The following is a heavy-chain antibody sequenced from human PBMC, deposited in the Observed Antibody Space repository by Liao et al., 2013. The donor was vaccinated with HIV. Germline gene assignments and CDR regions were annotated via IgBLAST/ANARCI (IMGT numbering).Heavy chain of an antibody. CDR2: NSYSGST. V-gene: IGHV4-59*01. Sequence: QVQLQESGPGLVKPSETLSLTCTVSGGSFSSYYWSWIRQSPGKGLEWIGHNSYSGSTSYHPSLKSRVTISVDTSKNQFSLKLTSVTAADTAVYYCARWTEWPSSAFXIWAKGQWSPSLQ. J-gene: IGHJ3*02. D-gene: IGHD3-3*01. CDR1: GGSFSSYY. CDR3: ARWTEWPSSAFXI.